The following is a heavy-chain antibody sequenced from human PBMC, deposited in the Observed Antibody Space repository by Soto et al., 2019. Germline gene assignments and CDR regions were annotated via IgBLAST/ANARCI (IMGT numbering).Heavy chain of an antibody. Sequence: SETLSLTCTVSGGSTSSDNYWSWIRQPPGKGLEWIGHIYYSGNTDYNPSLKSRLAISIDTSRNQFSLKLSSVTAADTAVYFCAREGGESSDGLYYFDSWGQGSLVTVSS. CDR3: AREGGESSDGLYYFDS. D-gene: IGHD3-16*01. J-gene: IGHJ4*02. CDR2: IYYSGNT. V-gene: IGHV4-30-4*01. CDR1: GGSTSSDNY.